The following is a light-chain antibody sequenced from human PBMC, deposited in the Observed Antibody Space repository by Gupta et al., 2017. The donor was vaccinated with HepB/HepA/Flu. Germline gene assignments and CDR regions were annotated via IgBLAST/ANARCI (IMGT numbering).Light chain of an antibody. CDR2: DTS. CDR3: LLSYSGALWV. Sequence: QAVVTQEPSLTVTPRGTVTRTCGLSTGAVTSGHYPYWPPQQPGQAPRILMCDTSNKPSGTPGRFSGTFLGGTAALTLSGAQHEDDAEDDCLLSYSGALWVCGGGTKLT. CDR1: TGAVTSGHY. J-gene: IGLJ3*02. V-gene: IGLV7-46*01.